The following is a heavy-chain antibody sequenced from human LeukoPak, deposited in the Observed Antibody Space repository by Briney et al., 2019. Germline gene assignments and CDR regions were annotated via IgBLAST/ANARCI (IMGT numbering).Heavy chain of an antibody. J-gene: IGHJ4*02. V-gene: IGHV3-7*01. CDR3: AREWQGGIAAAGTRIEGDY. CDR2: IKQDVSEK. CDR1: GFSVSGYW. D-gene: IGHD6-13*01. Sequence: PGGSLRLSCAVSGFSVSGYWMTWVRQAPGKGLEWVANIKQDVSEKNYVDSVKGRFTISRDKAENSLFLQMNSLRVEDTAVYYCAREWQGGIAAAGTRIEGDYWGQGNLVAVSS.